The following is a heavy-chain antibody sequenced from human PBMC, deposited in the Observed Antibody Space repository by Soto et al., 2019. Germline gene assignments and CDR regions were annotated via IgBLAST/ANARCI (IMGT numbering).Heavy chain of an antibody. CDR1: GFTFSDYY. CDR2: ISSSGTII. V-gene: IGHV3-11*01. CDR3: ARLNYYDSGRPFDY. Sequence: GGSLRLSCAASGFTFSDYYMSWIRQAPGKGLEWVSSISSSGTIIDYADSVKGRFTISRDNAKNSLYLQTNSLRAEDTAVYYCARLNYYDSGRPFDYWGQGTLVTVSS. J-gene: IGHJ4*02. D-gene: IGHD3-10*01.